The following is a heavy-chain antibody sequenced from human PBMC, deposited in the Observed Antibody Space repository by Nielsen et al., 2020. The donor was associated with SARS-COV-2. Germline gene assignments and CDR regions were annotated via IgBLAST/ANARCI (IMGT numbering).Heavy chain of an antibody. CDR3: ARDPSSVAGTTIDY. Sequence: GESLKISCAASGFIFTNCGMHWVRQAPGKGLEWVAVIWYDGSDKYYGDSVKGRFTISRDNSRITLYLQMNSLRVEDTAVYYCARDPSSVAGTTIDYWGQGTLVTVSS. CDR1: GFIFTNCG. D-gene: IGHD6-19*01. CDR2: IWYDGSDK. V-gene: IGHV3-33*01. J-gene: IGHJ4*02.